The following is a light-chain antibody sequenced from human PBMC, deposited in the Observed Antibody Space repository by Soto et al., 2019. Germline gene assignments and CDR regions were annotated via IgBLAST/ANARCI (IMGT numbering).Light chain of an antibody. Sequence: IHLTQSPSFLSASVGDRFTITCRASQGISSYLAWYQQKPGKAPKLLIYAASNRATGIPARFSGSGSGTDFTLTISSLEPEDFAVYYCQQRSNWPPITFGQGTRLEIK. CDR1: QGISSY. J-gene: IGKJ5*01. CDR3: QQRSNWPPIT. V-gene: IGKV1-9*01. CDR2: AAS.